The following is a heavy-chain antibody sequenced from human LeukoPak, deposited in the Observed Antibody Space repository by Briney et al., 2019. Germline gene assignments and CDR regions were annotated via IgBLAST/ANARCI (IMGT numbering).Heavy chain of an antibody. D-gene: IGHD6-13*01. CDR1: GFTFSSYA. CDR2: ISSSGGTI. CDR3: ARLYSSTFYGMDV. V-gene: IGHV3-48*03. Sequence: PGGSLRLSCAASGFTFSSYAMNWVRQAPGKGLEWISYISSSGGTIYYADSVKGRFTISRDNAKNSLYLQMNSLRAEDTAVYYCARLYSSTFYGMDVWGQGTTVTVSS. J-gene: IGHJ6*02.